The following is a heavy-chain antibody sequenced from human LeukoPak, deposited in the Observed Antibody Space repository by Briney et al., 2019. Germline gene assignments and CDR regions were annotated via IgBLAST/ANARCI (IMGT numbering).Heavy chain of an antibody. D-gene: IGHD6-19*01. CDR2: ISYDGSNK. J-gene: IGHJ1*01. CDR3: ARRIAVADPYAEYFQH. CDR1: GFTFSSYA. V-gene: IGHV3-30-3*01. Sequence: GGSLRLSCAVSGFTFSSYAMHWVRQAPGKGLEWVAVISYDGSNKYYADSVKGRFTISRDNSKNTLYLQMNSLRAGDTAVYYCARRIAVADPYAEYFQHWGQGTLVTVSS.